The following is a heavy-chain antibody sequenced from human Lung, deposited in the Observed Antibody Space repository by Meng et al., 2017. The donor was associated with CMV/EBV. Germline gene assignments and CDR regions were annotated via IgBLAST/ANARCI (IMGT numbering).Heavy chain of an antibody. V-gene: IGHV4-4*02. CDR1: GCLKGSTKL. CDR3: ARADKVRFDY. CDR2: IYHSGST. J-gene: IGHJ4*02. Sequence: GQLQGAGPGPGKPSGAPSPTFPGPGCLKGSTKLGEWGRQAPREGLEWIGEIYHSGSTNYNPSLKSRVSISVDKSKNQFSLKLSSVAAADTAVYYCARADKVRFDYWGQGTLVTVSS.